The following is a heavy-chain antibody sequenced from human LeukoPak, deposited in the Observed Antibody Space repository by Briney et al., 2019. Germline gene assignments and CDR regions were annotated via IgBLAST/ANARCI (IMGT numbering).Heavy chain of an antibody. CDR1: GFSSYG. CDR3: ARDGFSSSWYGRALDY. J-gene: IGHJ4*02. CDR2: IWYDESNK. V-gene: IGHV3-33*01. D-gene: IGHD6-13*01. Sequence: PGRSLRLSCAASGFSSYGMHWVRQAPGKGLEWVAVIWYDESNKYYADSVKGRFTISRDNSRNTLYLQMNSLRAEDTAVYYCARDGFSSSWYGRALDYWGQGTLVTVSP.